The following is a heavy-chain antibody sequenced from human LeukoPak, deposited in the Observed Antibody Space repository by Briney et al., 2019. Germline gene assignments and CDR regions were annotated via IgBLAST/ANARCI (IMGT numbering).Heavy chain of an antibody. V-gene: IGHV3-23*01. J-gene: IGHJ5*02. CDR2: LTGYGGA. D-gene: IGHD6-13*01. Sequence: GRSLRLSCEASGLSFTNYAMMWVRQAPGKGLQWISTLTGYGGAYYADSGEGRFIISRDISKNTMFLQMYSLRAEDTAVYYCAKGAAAGKVDWFDPWGQGTLVTVSS. CDR1: GLSFTNYA. CDR3: AKGAAAGKVDWFDP.